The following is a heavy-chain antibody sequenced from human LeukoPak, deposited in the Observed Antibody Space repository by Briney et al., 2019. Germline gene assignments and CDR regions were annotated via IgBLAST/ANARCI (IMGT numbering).Heavy chain of an antibody. CDR3: AKDSVPPTTVTTGGFDY. D-gene: IGHD4-17*01. J-gene: IGHJ4*02. CDR2: ISWDGGST. V-gene: IGHV3-43*01. CDR1: GFTFDDYT. Sequence: GGSLRLSCAASGFTFDDYTMHWVRQAPGKGLEWVSLISWDGGSTYYADSVKGRFTISRDNSKNSLYLQMNSLRTEDTALYYCAKDSVPPTTVTTGGFDYWGQGTLVTVSS.